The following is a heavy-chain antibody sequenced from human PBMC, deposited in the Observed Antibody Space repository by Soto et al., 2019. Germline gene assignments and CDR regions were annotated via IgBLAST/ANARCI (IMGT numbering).Heavy chain of an antibody. CDR1: SLTLSTCA. D-gene: IGHD1-26*01. CDR3: AARRSGLYAMDV. J-gene: IGHJ6*02. V-gene: IGHV1-58*01. CDR2: IVGGSGNT. Sequence: TPTQVSCKGSSLTLSTCAGEWVRQARGQRPEWMGWIVGGSGNTNYAQNSQERVIITRDMSTSTVYMELSSLRSDDTAVYFCAARRSGLYAMDVWGQGTTVPVSS.